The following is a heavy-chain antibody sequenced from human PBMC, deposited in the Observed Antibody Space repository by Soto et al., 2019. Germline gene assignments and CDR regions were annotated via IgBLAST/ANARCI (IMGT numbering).Heavy chain of an antibody. J-gene: IGHJ4*02. V-gene: IGHV3-48*03. CDR3: ARVPHTYYYDSSGPN. D-gene: IGHD3-22*01. Sequence: LRLSCAASGFTFSSYEMNWVRQAPGKGLEWVSYISSSGSTIYYADSVKGRFTISRDNAKNSLYLQMNSLRAEDTAVYYCARVPHTYYYDSSGPNWGQGTLVTVSS. CDR1: GFTFSSYE. CDR2: ISSSGSTI.